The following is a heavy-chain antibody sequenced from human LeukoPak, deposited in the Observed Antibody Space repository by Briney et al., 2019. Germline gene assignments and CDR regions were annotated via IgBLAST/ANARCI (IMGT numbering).Heavy chain of an antibody. V-gene: IGHV4-39*01. CDR3: ARGRAFDI. Sequence: SETLSLTCTVSGGSISSSSYYWDWIRQAPGKGLEWIGSIYYSGNTYYNPSLKSRVTMSVDTSKNQFSLKLRSVTAADTAVYYCARGRAFDIWGQGTMVTVSS. CDR1: GGSISSSSYY. CDR2: IYYSGNT. J-gene: IGHJ3*02.